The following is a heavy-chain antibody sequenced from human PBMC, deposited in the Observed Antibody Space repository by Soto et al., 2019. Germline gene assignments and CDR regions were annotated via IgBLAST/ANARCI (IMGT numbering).Heavy chain of an antibody. Sequence: PSETLSLTCTVSGGSISGYYWSWIRQPPGKGLEWIGYIYYSGSTNYNPSLKSRVTISVDTSKNQFSLKLSSVTAADTAVYYCARGLASSSWDPNWFDPWGQGTLVTVSS. V-gene: IGHV4-59*01. CDR3: ARGLASSSWDPNWFDP. CDR2: IYYSGST. J-gene: IGHJ5*02. D-gene: IGHD6-13*01. CDR1: GGSISGYY.